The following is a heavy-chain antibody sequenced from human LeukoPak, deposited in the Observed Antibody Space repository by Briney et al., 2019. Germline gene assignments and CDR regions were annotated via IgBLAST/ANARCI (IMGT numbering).Heavy chain of an antibody. CDR1: GGTFSSYA. V-gene: IGHV1-8*02. D-gene: IGHD4-17*01. CDR2: MNPNSGNT. Sequence: ASVKVSCKASGGTFSSYAISWVRQAPGQGLEWMGWMNPNSGNTGYAQKFQGRVTMTRNTSISTAYMELSSLRSEDTAVYYCASLSYGDYDAFDIWGQGTMVTVSS. CDR3: ASLSYGDYDAFDI. J-gene: IGHJ3*02.